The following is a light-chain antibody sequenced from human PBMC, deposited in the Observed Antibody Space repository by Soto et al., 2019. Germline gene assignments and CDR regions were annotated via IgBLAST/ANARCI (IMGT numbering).Light chain of an antibody. CDR2: AAS. CDR3: QQFNSYPHT. V-gene: IGKV1-13*02. CDR1: QGIRRS. Sequence: AIQLTQSPSSLSASLGDRVTITCRASQGIRRSLAWYQQKPGKAPKVLIYAASNLETGVPSRFSGSGSGAEFTHTISGLQLEDFATYHCQQFNSYPHTFGQGTRLDIK. J-gene: IGKJ5*01.